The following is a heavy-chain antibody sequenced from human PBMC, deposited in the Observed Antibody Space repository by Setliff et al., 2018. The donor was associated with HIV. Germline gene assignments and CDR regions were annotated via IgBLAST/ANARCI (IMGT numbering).Heavy chain of an antibody. D-gene: IGHD2-2*01. Sequence: ASVKVSCKASGGTFSSYITAWVRQAPGQGLEWMGWISTYNGNTNYAQKVQGRVTMTTDTSTNTAYMELRSLRSDDTAVYYCARDEQYQLLLDYWGQGTLVTVSS. CDR3: ARDEQYQLLLDY. J-gene: IGHJ4*02. V-gene: IGHV1-18*01. CDR2: ISTYNGNT. CDR1: GGTFSSYI.